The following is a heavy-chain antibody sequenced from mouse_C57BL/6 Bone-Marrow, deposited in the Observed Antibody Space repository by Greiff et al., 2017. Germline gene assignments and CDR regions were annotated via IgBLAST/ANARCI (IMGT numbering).Heavy chain of an antibody. J-gene: IGHJ3*01. CDR3: TTDGWGFAY. D-gene: IGHD2-3*01. Sequence: VQLQQSGAEHVRPGASVKLSCTASGFNIKDDYMHWVKQRPEQGLEWIGWIDPENGDTEYASKFQGKATITADTSSNTAYLQLSSLTSEDTAVYYCTTDGWGFAYWGQGTLVTVSA. V-gene: IGHV14-4*01. CDR1: GFNIKDDY. CDR2: IDPENGDT.